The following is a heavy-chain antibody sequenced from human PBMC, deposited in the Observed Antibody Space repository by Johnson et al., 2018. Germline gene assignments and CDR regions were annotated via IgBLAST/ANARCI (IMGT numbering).Heavy chain of an antibody. J-gene: IGHJ3*02. CDR2: IYYRRSS. Sequence: QVQLQESGPGLVKPSETLSLTCTVSGDSISGNYWTWIRQPPGKGLEWIGFIYYRRSSNYNLSLKSRVTISVDTSKNQLSLTLSSVLASDTAVYYCARVFSYDSKPSDAFDIWGQGTMVTVSS. CDR1: GDSISGNY. D-gene: IGHD2-8*01. V-gene: IGHV4-59*01. CDR3: ARVFSYDSKPSDAFDI.